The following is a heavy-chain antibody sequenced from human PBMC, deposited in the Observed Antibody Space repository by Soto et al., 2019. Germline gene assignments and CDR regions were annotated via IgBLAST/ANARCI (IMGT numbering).Heavy chain of an antibody. Sequence: ASVKVSCKASGGTFSSYAISWVRQAPGQGLEWMGGIIPIFGTANYAQKFQGRVTITADESTSTAYMELSSLRSEDTAVYYCARDKATGTTGGYYYYGMDVWGQGTTVTVSS. V-gene: IGHV1-69*13. CDR1: GGTFSSYA. CDR2: IIPIFGTA. CDR3: ARDKATGTTGGYYYYGMDV. D-gene: IGHD1-1*01. J-gene: IGHJ6*02.